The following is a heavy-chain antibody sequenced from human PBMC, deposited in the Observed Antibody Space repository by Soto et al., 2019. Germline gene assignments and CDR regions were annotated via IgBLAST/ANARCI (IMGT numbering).Heavy chain of an antibody. J-gene: IGHJ4*02. CDR1: GYTFTSYG. CDR3: ARSIVVVTAADY. CDR2: ISAYNGNT. Sequence: ASVKVSCKASGYTFTSYGISWVRQAPGQGLEWMGWISAYNGNTNYAQKLQGRVTMTTDTSTSTAYMGLSSLRSEDTAVYYCARSIVVVTAADYWGQGTLVTVSS. D-gene: IGHD2-21*02. V-gene: IGHV1-18*01.